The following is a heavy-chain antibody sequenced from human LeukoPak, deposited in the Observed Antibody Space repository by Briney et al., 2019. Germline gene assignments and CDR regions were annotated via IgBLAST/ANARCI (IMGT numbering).Heavy chain of an antibody. J-gene: IGHJ4*02. CDR2: MSYDGSNK. D-gene: IGHD2/OR15-2a*01. Sequence: VGSLRLSCAASGFTFSSHAMYWVRQAPGKGLEWVAVMSYDGSNKNYADSVKGRFTLSSENSKNTLYLQMNSLRAEDTAVYYCARAYRSIALDYWGQGTLVTVSS. CDR1: GFTFSSHA. CDR3: ARAYRSIALDY. V-gene: IGHV3-30*04.